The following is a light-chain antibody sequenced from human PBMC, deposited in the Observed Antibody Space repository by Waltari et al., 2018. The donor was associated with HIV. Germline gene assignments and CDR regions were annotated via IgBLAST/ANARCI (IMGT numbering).Light chain of an antibody. CDR3: QQYYSVPPT. J-gene: IGKJ4*01. Sequence: DIVMTQSPDSLAVSLGERAPITCTSRRTVFYSSSTRNYLAWYLQRPGQSPKVVIFWASTRAFGVPDRFSGSGSGTDFSLTLSSLQADDVGIYYCQQYYSVPPTFGGGTKVEI. CDR1: RTVFYSSSTRNY. CDR2: WAS. V-gene: IGKV4-1*01.